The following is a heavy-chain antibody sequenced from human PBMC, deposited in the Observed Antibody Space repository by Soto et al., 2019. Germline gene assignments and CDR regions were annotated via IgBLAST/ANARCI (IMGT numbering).Heavy chain of an antibody. CDR1: GYTFTSYY. CDR2: INPSGGST. CDR3: ARCYGDYFPYFDF. V-gene: IGHV1-46*01. D-gene: IGHD4-17*01. Sequence: ASVKVSCKASGYTFTSYYMHWVRQAPGQGLEWMGIINPSGGSTSYAQKFQGRVTMTRDTSTSTVYMELSSLRSEDTAVYYFARCYGDYFPYFDFWGRGTLVTGS. J-gene: IGHJ4*02.